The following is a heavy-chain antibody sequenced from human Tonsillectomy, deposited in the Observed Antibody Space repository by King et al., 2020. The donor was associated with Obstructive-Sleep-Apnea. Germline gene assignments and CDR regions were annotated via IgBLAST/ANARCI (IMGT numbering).Heavy chain of an antibody. Sequence: VQLVESGGGLVQPGGSLRLSCAASGFPVSSKYLSWVRQAPGKGLEGVSVIYSGGGTYYADSLKGRFTISRDISNNPLCLQMNSLRAEDTAVYYCARAPFIWTDYEQSWYFDLWGRGTLVTVSS. D-gene: IGHD3/OR15-3a*01. CDR1: GFPVSSKY. J-gene: IGHJ2*01. CDR2: IYSGGGT. CDR3: ARAPFIWTDYEQSWYFDL. V-gene: IGHV3-66*01.